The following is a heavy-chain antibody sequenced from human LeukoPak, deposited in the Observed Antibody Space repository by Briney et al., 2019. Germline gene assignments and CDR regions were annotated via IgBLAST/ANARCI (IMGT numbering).Heavy chain of an antibody. V-gene: IGHV4-59*08. CDR3: ARIAVAGTGYFDY. CDR1: GGSISSYY. D-gene: IGHD6-19*01. Sequence: PSETLSLTCTVSGGSISSYYWSWIRQPPGKGLEWIGCIYCSGSTNYNPSLKSRVTISVDTSKNQFSLKLSSVTAADTAVYYCARIAVAGTGYFDYWGQGTLVTVSS. J-gene: IGHJ4*02. CDR2: IYCSGST.